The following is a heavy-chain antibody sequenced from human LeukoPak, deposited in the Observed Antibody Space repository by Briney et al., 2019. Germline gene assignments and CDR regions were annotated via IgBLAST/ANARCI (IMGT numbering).Heavy chain of an antibody. J-gene: IGHJ4*02. CDR3: AKGVTTTVTTYFDY. CDR1: GFTFSSYG. V-gene: IGHV3-30*18. Sequence: GRSLRLSCAASGFTFSSYGMHWVRQAPGKGLEWVAVISYDGSNKYYADSVKGRFTISRDNSKNTLYLQMNSLRAEDTAVYYCAKGVTTTVTTYFDYWGQGTLVTGSS. D-gene: IGHD4-17*01. CDR2: ISYDGSNK.